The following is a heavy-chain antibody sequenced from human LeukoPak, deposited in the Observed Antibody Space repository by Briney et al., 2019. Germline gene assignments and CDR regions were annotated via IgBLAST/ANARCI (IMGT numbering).Heavy chain of an antibody. CDR2: IKQDGSEK. V-gene: IGHV3-7*01. CDR3: ARARGEYFQH. J-gene: IGHJ1*01. Sequence: GGSLRLSCVASGFTFSSYLMSWVRQAPGKGLEWVANIKQDGSEKYYVDSVKGRFTISRDNAKNSLYLQMNSLRAGDTAVYYCARARGEYFQHWGQGTLVTVSS. CDR1: GFTFSSYL. D-gene: IGHD3-10*01.